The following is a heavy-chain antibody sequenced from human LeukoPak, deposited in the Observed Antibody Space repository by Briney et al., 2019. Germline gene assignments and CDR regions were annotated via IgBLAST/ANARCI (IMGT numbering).Heavy chain of an antibody. V-gene: IGHV4-4*07. J-gene: IGHJ5*02. CDR3: ARDIVVVVAATDTDNWFDP. CDR1: GGSISSYY. Sequence: SETLSLTCTVSGGSISSYYWSWIRQPAGKGLEWIGRIYTSGSTNYNPSLKSRVTMSVDTSKNQFSLKLSSVTAADTAVYYCARDIVVVVAATDTDNWFDPWGQGTLVTVSS. D-gene: IGHD2-15*01. CDR2: IYTSGST.